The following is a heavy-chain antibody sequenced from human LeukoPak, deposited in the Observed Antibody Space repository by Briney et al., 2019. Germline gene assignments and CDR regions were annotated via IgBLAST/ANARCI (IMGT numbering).Heavy chain of an antibody. CDR3: ARQTYYDFWSGYTQPFDI. CDR2: IYYSGST. CDR1: GGSISSYY. V-gene: IGHV4-59*01. Sequence: PSETLSLTCTVSGGSISSYYWSWIRQPPGKGLEWIGYIYYSGSTNYNPSLKSRVTISVDTSKNQFSPKLSSVTAADTAVYYCARQTYYDFWSGYTQPFDIWGQGTMVTVSS. D-gene: IGHD3-3*01. J-gene: IGHJ3*02.